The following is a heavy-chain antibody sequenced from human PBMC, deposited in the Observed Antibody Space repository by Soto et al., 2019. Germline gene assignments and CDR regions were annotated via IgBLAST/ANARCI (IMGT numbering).Heavy chain of an antibody. CDR1: GLAFKDYG. V-gene: IGHV3-33*01. Sequence: GSLKLSCAASGLAFKDYGIHWVRQAPGKGLERVAVIWYDGSNKYYADSVKGRFTISRDNSKNTLYLQMNSLRAEDTAMYYCARDESYHSGSYYGPLDYWGQGTPVTVSS. CDR3: ARDESYHSGSYYGPLDY. J-gene: IGHJ4*02. CDR2: IWYDGSNK. D-gene: IGHD1-26*01.